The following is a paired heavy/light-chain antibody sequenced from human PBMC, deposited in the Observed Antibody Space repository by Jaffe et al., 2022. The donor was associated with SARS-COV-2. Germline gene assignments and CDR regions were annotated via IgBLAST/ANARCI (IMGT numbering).Heavy chain of an antibody. D-gene: IGHD3-22*01. CDR2: IYYSGST. V-gene: IGHV4-39*01. Sequence: QLQLQESGPGLVKPSETLSLTCTVSGGSISSSSYYWGWIRQPPGKGLEWIGSIYYSGSTYYNPSLKSRVTISVDTSKNQFSLKLSSVTAADTAVYYCARLWERISYYYDSSGFQGDWFDPWGQGTLVTVSS. CDR1: GGSISSSSYY. J-gene: IGHJ5*02. CDR3: ARLWERISYYYDSSGFQGDWFDP.
Light chain of an antibody. CDR1: QGISSW. Sequence: DIQMTQSPSSVSASVGDRVTITCRASQGISSWLAWYQQKPGKAPKLLIYAASSLQSGVPSRFSGSGSGTDFTLTISSLQPEDFATYYCQQANSFPSFGPGTKVDIK. V-gene: IGKV1-12*02. CDR3: QQANSFPS. J-gene: IGKJ3*01. CDR2: AAS.